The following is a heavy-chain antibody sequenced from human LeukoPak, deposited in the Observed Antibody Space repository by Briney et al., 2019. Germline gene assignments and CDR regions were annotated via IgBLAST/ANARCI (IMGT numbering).Heavy chain of an antibody. V-gene: IGHV5-51*01. CDR1: GYSFTSYW. CDR3: ARGVYDILTGFLPHYFDY. J-gene: IGHJ4*02. Sequence: GESLKISCKGSGYSFTSYWIGWVRQMPGKGLEWMGIIYPGDSDTRYSPSFQGQVTISADKSISTAYLQWSSLKASDTAMYYCARGVYDILTGFLPHYFDYWGQGTLVTVSS. D-gene: IGHD3-9*01. CDR2: IYPGDSDT.